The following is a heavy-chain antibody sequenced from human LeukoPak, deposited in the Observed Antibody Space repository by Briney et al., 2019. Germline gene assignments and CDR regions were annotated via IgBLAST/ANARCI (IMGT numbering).Heavy chain of an antibody. D-gene: IGHD3-3*01. CDR3: ARGGTIFGVVRTLYGMDV. V-gene: IGHV1-18*01. Sequence: WASVTVSCKASGYTFTSYGISWVRQAPGQGLEWMGWISAYNGNTNYAQKLQGRVTMTTDTSTSTAYMELRSLRSDDTAVYYCARGGTIFGVVRTLYGMDVWGQGTTVTVSS. CDR2: ISAYNGNT. CDR1: GYTFTSYG. J-gene: IGHJ6*02.